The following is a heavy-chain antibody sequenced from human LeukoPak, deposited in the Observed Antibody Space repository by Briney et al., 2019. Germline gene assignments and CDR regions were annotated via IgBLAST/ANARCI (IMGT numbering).Heavy chain of an antibody. Sequence: GGSLRLSCVASGFAFSDDSMNWVRQPPGKGLEWVSSISSTSKYIYYADSVKGRFTISRDNAKNSLFLQMNNLRVDDSGVYYCAREYTAMVYDYWGQGNLVTVSS. CDR1: GFAFSDDS. D-gene: IGHD5-18*01. J-gene: IGHJ4*02. CDR3: AREYTAMVYDY. V-gene: IGHV3-21*01. CDR2: ISSTSKYI.